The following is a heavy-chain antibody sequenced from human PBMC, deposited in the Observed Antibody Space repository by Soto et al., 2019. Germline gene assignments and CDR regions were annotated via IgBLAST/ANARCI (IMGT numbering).Heavy chain of an antibody. CDR3: ARTSIAARTGDSDPKDWYFDL. D-gene: IGHD6-6*01. CDR1: GYSLTSYW. Sequence: PGASLNIACHDSGYSLTSYWIGWVRQIPLKSLHSMWIIYPGDSDTRYSPSFQGQVTISADKSISTAYLQWSSLKASDTAMHYCARTSIAARTGDSDPKDWYFDLWGRGTLVTVSS. CDR2: IYPGDSDT. V-gene: IGHV5-51*01. J-gene: IGHJ2*01.